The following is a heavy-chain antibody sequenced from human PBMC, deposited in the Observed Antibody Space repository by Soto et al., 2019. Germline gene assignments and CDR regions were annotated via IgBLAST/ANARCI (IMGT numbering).Heavy chain of an antibody. J-gene: IGHJ4*02. Sequence: EVQLVESGGGLVKPGGSLRLSCVISGFTFNNAWMNWVPQAPGKGLEWVGRMKNNGATDYAAPVRGRFTISRDDSRDTLYLQMNNLETEDTAVYYCTTDLSPPEGPSYPIDYWGQGTLVTVSS. CDR2: MKNNGAT. D-gene: IGHD1-26*01. V-gene: IGHV3-15*01. CDR3: TTDLSPPEGPSYPIDY. CDR1: GFTFNNAW.